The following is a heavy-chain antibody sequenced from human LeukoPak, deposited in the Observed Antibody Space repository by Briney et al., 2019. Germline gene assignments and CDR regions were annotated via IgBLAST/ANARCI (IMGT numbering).Heavy chain of an antibody. Sequence: SETLSLTCTVSGGSISSYYWSWIRQPPGKGLEWIGYIYYSGSTNYNPSLKSRVTISVDTSKNQFSLKLSSVTAADTAVYYCARDNIVVGPAAKEYYYYYMDVWGKGTTVTVSS. V-gene: IGHV4-59*01. D-gene: IGHD2-2*01. CDR2: IYYSGST. CDR1: GGSISSYY. CDR3: ARDNIVVGPAAKEYYYYYMDV. J-gene: IGHJ6*03.